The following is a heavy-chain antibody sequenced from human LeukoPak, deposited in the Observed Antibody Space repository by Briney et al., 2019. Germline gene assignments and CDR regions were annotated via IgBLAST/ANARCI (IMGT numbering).Heavy chain of an antibody. Sequence: ASVKVSCKASGYTFTSYGISWVRRAPGEGLEWMGWISAYNGNTNYAQKFQGRVTITADQSTSTAYMELSSLRSEDTAVYYCARDEGAKIVLDIWGQGTMVTVSS. D-gene: IGHD1-26*01. CDR3: ARDEGAKIVLDI. J-gene: IGHJ3*02. CDR1: GYTFTSYG. V-gene: IGHV1-18*01. CDR2: ISAYNGNT.